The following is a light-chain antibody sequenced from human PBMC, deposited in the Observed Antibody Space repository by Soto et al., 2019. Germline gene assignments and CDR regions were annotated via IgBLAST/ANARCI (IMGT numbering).Light chain of an antibody. V-gene: IGKV3-11*02. J-gene: IGKJ5*01. CDR1: QSVSNY. CDR2: GAS. Sequence: EIMLTQSPATLSLSPGETATLSCRASQSVSNYLAWYQHKPGQAPRLLIYGASNRATGVSARISGSGSGRDFSLTINSLEPEDSAVYYCHQRTNWPSITFGQGTRLEI. CDR3: HQRTNWPSIT.